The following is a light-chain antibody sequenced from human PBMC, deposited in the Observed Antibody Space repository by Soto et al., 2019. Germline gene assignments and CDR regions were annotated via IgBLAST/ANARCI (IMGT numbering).Light chain of an antibody. CDR1: KNDIGVYDF. Sequence: QSVLTQPPSASGSPGQSVTIPCTGTKNDIGVYDFVSWYQHHPGKAPRLIIYEVVQRPSGVPDRFSGSKSGNTASLTVSGLQAADEADYFCKSYAGSNTYVFRSGTKVTVL. CDR2: EVV. J-gene: IGLJ1*01. V-gene: IGLV2-8*01. CDR3: KSYAGSNTYV.